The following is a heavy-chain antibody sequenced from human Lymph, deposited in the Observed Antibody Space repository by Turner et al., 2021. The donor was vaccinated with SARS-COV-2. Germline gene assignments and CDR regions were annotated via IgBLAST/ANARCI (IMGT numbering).Heavy chain of an antibody. CDR3: AKWDGYPPHGLLDP. V-gene: IGHV1-8*01. D-gene: IGHD1-26*01. CDR2: MNPNSGYT. J-gene: IGHJ5*02. Sequence: QVQLVQSGAEVKKPGASVKVSCKASGYTFTSYDSNWVRQATGQGLEWMGWMNPNSGYTGYAQKFQGRVTMTRNTSRSTAYMELNSLTSDDTAVYYCAKWDGYPPHGLLDPWGQGTLVTVSS. CDR1: GYTFTSYD.